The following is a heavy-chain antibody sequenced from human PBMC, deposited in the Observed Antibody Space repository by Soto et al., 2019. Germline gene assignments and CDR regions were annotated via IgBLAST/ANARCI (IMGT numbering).Heavy chain of an antibody. D-gene: IGHD2-15*01. CDR2: IIPIFGTA. J-gene: IGHJ4*02. Sequence: ASVKVSCKASGGTFSSYAISWVRQAPGQGLEWMGGIIPIFGTANYAQKFQGRVTITADESTSTAYMELSSLRSEDTAVYYCARDRRYCSGGSCYSFDYWGQGTLVTVSS. V-gene: IGHV1-69*13. CDR3: ARDRRYCSGGSCYSFDY. CDR1: GGTFSSYA.